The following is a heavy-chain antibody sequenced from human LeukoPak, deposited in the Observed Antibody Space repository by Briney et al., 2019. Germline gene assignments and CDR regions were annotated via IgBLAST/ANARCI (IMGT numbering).Heavy chain of an antibody. CDR1: GYTFTGYY. Sequence: ASVKVSCKASGYTFTGYYMHWVRQAPGQGLEWMGWINPNSGGTNYAQKFQGRVTMTTDTSTSTAYMELRSLRSDDTAVYYCARDRASWYGENWFDPWGQGTLVTVSS. J-gene: IGHJ5*02. CDR3: ARDRASWYGENWFDP. V-gene: IGHV1-2*02. CDR2: INPNSGGT. D-gene: IGHD6-13*01.